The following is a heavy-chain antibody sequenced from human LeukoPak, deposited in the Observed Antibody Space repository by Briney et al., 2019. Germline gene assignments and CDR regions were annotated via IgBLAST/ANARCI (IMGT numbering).Heavy chain of an antibody. D-gene: IGHD4-17*01. V-gene: IGHV3-23*01. CDR3: AKYRDYHFDF. J-gene: IGHJ4*02. CDR1: GFTLTNYA. CDR2: ISGSGFT. Sequence: GGSLRLSCAASGFTLTNYAMGWVREAPGKGLEWVSDISGSGFTSYADSVKGRSTIFRDNSKNTLYLQMNRLRDEDTALYYCAKYRDYHFDFWGQGTLVTVSS.